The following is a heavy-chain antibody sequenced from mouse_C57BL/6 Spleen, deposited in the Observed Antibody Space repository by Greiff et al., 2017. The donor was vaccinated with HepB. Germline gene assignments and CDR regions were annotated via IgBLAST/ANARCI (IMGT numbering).Heavy chain of an antibody. CDR3: TRSPWFAY. CDR1: GYTFTDYE. J-gene: IGHJ3*01. CDR2: IDPETGGN. V-gene: IGHV1-15*01. Sequence: QVQLQQSGAELVRPGASVTLSCKASGYTFTDYEMHWVKQTPVHGLEWIGAIDPETGGNAYNQKFKGKAILTADKSSSTTYMELRSLTSEDSAVYYCTRSPWFAYWGQGTLVTVSA.